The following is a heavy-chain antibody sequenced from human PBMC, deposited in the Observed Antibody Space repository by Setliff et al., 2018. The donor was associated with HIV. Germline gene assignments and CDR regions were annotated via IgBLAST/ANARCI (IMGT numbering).Heavy chain of an antibody. J-gene: IGHJ4*02. V-gene: IGHV3-7*01. D-gene: IGHD3-22*01. CDR3: ARAYSSGYYLSLSFDY. Sequence: AGGSLRLSCAASGFTFSSYWMSWVRQAPGKGLEWVANIKQDGSEKYYVDSVKGRFTISRDNAKNSLYLQMNSLRAEDTAVYYCARAYSSGYYLSLSFDYWGQGTLVTVSS. CDR2: IKQDGSEK. CDR1: GFTFSSYW.